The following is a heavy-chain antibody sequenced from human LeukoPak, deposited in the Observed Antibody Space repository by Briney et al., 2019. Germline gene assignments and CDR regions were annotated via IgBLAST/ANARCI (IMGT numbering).Heavy chain of an antibody. CDR2: IIPIFGTA. CDR3: ARGPPKVVVITT. Sequence: ASVKVSCKASGGTFSSYAISWVRQAPGQGLEWMGGIIPIFGTANYAQTFQGRVTITTDESTSTAYMELSSLRSEDTAVYYCARGPPKVVVITTWGQGTLVTVSS. V-gene: IGHV1-69*05. J-gene: IGHJ4*02. D-gene: IGHD3-22*01. CDR1: GGTFSSYA.